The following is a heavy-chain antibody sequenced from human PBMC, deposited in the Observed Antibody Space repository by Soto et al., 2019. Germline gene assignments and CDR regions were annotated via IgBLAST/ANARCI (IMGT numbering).Heavy chain of an antibody. V-gene: IGHV4-59*01. CDR2: IYHSGNT. D-gene: IGHD6-13*01. Sequence: SETLSLTCTVSGGSINNYFWSWIRQPPGKGLEWIGYIYHSGNTIYNPSLKSRVTISVDTSEKQFSLKLSSVTAADTAVYYCARDLAAVGTPLFDSWGQGTLVTVSS. CDR1: GGSINNYF. CDR3: ARDLAAVGTPLFDS. J-gene: IGHJ4*02.